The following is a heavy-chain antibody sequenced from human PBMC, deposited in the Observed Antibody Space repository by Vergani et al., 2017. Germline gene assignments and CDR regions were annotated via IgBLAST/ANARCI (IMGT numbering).Heavy chain of an antibody. CDR2: IIPILGIA. V-gene: IGHV1-69*08. D-gene: IGHD1-26*01. J-gene: IGHJ4*02. Sequence: QVQLVQSGAEVKKPGSSVKVSCKASGGTFSSYTISWVRQAPGQGLEWMGRIIPILGIANYAQKFQGRVTITADTSTSTAYMELRSLRSDDTAVYYCARDRGLRGIVGATRHWGQGTLVTVSS. CDR3: ARDRGLRGIVGATRH. CDR1: GGTFSSYT.